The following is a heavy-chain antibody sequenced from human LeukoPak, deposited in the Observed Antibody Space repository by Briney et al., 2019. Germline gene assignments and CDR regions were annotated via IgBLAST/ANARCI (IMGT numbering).Heavy chain of an antibody. V-gene: IGHV4-4*07. J-gene: IGHJ4*02. CDR1: GGSISSYY. D-gene: IGHD6-13*01. CDR3: ARTIEANIAAAANREAYYFDY. Sequence: SETLSLTCTVSGGSISSYYWSWIRQPAGKGLEWIGRIYTSGSTNYNPSLKSRVTMSVDTSKNQSSLKLSSVTAADTAVYYCARTIEANIAAAANREAYYFDYWGQGTLVTVSS. CDR2: IYTSGST.